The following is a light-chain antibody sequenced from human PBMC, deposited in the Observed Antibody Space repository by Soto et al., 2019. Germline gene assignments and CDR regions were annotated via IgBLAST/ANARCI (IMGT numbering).Light chain of an antibody. CDR1: SSDIGGYTY. V-gene: IGLV2-8*01. J-gene: IGLJ1*01. Sequence: QSALTQPPSASGSPGQSVTISCTGTSSDIGGYTYVSWYQHHPGKAPKLMIYEVSKRPSGVPDRFSGSKSGNTASLTVSGLQAEDEADYYCTSYAGSNSYVVGTGTKLTVL. CDR3: TSYAGSNSYV. CDR2: EVS.